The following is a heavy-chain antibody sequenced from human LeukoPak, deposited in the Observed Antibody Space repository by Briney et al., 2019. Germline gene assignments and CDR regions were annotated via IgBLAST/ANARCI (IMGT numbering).Heavy chain of an antibody. CDR2: IYYSGST. Sequence: SETLSLTCTVSGGSFSDYYWTWIRQHPGKGLEWIGYIYYSGSTYYNPSLKSRVTISVDTSKNQFSLKLSSVTAADTAVYYCAREAMGGTGTTDYWGQGTLVTVSS. V-gene: IGHV4-59*06. CDR1: GGSFSDYY. D-gene: IGHD1-7*01. J-gene: IGHJ4*02. CDR3: AREAMGGTGTTDY.